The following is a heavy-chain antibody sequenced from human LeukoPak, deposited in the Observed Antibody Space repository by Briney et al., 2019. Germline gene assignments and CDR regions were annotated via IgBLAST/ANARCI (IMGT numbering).Heavy chain of an antibody. CDR3: ARVGQWLVPDY. D-gene: IGHD6-19*01. V-gene: IGHV1-46*01. Sequence: GASVTVSCKASGYTFTSYYMHWVRQAPGQGLEWMGIINPSGGSTSYAQKFQGRVTMTRDTSTSTVYMELSSLRSEDTAVYYCARVGQWLVPDYWGQGTLVTVSS. J-gene: IGHJ4*02. CDR1: GYTFTSYY. CDR2: INPSGGST.